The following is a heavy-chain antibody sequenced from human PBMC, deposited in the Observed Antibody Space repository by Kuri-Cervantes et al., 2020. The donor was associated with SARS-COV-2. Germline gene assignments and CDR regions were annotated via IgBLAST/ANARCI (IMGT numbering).Heavy chain of an antibody. Sequence: GESLKISCAASGFTFSSYWMSWVRQAPGKGLEWVANIKQDGSEKYYVDSVKGRFTISRDNAKNSLYLQMNSLRAEDTAVYYCARVSSSSSPAFDIWGQGTMVTVSS. CDR1: GFTFSSYW. J-gene: IGHJ3*02. D-gene: IGHD6-6*01. CDR3: ARVSSSSSPAFDI. CDR2: IKQDGSEK. V-gene: IGHV3-7*01.